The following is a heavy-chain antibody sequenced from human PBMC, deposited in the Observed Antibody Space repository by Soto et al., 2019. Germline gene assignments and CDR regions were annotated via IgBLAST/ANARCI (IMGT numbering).Heavy chain of an antibody. CDR2: IKAGNGNT. J-gene: IGHJ6*02. V-gene: IGHV1-3*05. CDR1: GYTFTSYA. Sequence: QVQLVQSGAEEKKPGASVKVSCKASGYTFTSYAMHWVRQAPGQRLEWMGWIKAGNGNTKYSQKFQGRVTITRVTSASTAYMELSSLRSEATAVYYCARELYYYDSSGLGYYGMDAWGQGPTVTACS. CDR3: ARELYYYDSSGLGYYGMDA. D-gene: IGHD3-22*01.